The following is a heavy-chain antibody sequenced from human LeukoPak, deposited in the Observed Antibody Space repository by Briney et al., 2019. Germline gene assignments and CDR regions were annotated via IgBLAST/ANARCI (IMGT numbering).Heavy chain of an antibody. CDR1: GGSINDYY. V-gene: IGHV4-59*01. J-gene: IGHJ5*02. Sequence: SETLSLTCTVSGGSINDYYWTWIRQAPGKGLEWLGYISNSGTTDYNPSLKSRVTMSVDTSKNEFSLKVTSVTAADAAMYYCARVVRGAVTSNCFDPWGQGTLVTVSS. CDR3: ARVVRGAVTSNCFDP. CDR2: ISNSGTT. D-gene: IGHD4-17*01.